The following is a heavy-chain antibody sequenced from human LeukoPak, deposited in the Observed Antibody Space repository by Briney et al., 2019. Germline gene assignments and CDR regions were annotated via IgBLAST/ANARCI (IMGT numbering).Heavy chain of an antibody. Sequence: GGSLRLSCAASGFTFSSYGMHWVRQAPGKGLEWVAFIRYDGSNKYYADSVKGRFTISRDNSKSTLYLQMNSLRAEDTAVYYCARGGSYLSAFDIWGQGTMVTVSS. CDR2: IRYDGSNK. CDR1: GFTFSSYG. CDR3: ARGGSYLSAFDI. V-gene: IGHV3-30*02. J-gene: IGHJ3*02. D-gene: IGHD1-26*01.